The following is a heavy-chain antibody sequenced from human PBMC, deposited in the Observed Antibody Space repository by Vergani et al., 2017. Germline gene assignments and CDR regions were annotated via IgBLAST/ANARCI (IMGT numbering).Heavy chain of an antibody. CDR3: ARSRVKDCSSTSCYNHDGMGV. CDR1: GGSISSSSYY. J-gene: IGHJ6*02. V-gene: IGHV4-39*07. Sequence: QLQLQESGPGLVKPSETLSLTCTVSGGSISSSSYYWGWIRQPPGKGLEWIGSIYYSGSTYYNPSLKSRVTISVDTSKNQFSLKLSSVTAADTAVYYCARSRVKDCSSTSCYNHDGMGVWGQGTTVTVSS. D-gene: IGHD2-2*02. CDR2: IYYSGST.